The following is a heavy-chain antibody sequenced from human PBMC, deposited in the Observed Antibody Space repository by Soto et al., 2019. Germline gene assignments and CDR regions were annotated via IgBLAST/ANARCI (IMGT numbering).Heavy chain of an antibody. CDR3: AASGYSGYENYYYGMDV. D-gene: IGHD5-12*01. J-gene: IGHJ6*02. Sequence: EASVKVSCKPSVWTFTSSAVECVRQARGQRLEWIGWIVVGGGNTNYAQKFQERVTITRDMSTSTAYMELSSLRSEDTAVYYCAASGYSGYENYYYGMDVWGQGTTVTVSS. V-gene: IGHV1-58*01. CDR1: VWTFTSSA. CDR2: IVVGGGNT.